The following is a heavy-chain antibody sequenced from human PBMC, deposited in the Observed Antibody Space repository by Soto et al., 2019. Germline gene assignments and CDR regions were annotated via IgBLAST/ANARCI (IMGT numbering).Heavy chain of an antibody. D-gene: IGHD3-22*01. V-gene: IGHV4-30-2*01. CDR3: ASTDYYDSSGYSY. CDR1: GGSISSGGYS. Sequence: QLQLQESGSGLVKPSQTLSLTCAVSGGSISSGGYSWSWIRQPPGKGLEWIAYIYHSGSTYYNPSLKSRVTISVDRSKNQFSLKLSSVTAADTAVYYCASTDYYDSSGYSYWGQGTLVTVSS. J-gene: IGHJ4*02. CDR2: IYHSGST.